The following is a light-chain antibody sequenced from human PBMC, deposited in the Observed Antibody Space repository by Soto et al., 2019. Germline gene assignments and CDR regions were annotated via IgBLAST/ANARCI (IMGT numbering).Light chain of an antibody. CDR1: ESISRN. Sequence: ELVVTQSPATMSMSPGGRATLSCRTSESISRNLAWYQQKLGQAPRLLIYGASTRATGIPDRFSGSGSGTEFTLTISRLQSEDLAVYYCQKYNNWLPITFGQGPRLEN. V-gene: IGKV3-15*01. J-gene: IGKJ5*01. CDR3: QKYNNWLPIT. CDR2: GAS.